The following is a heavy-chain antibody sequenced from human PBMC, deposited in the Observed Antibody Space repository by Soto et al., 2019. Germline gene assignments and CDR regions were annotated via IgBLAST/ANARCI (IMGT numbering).Heavy chain of an antibody. V-gene: IGHV1-18*01. Sequence: QVQLVQSGAEVKKPGASVKLSCKASGYTFTNFGISWVRQATGQGLEWMGWVSAYNGNTNYAQKFQGRVTMTTDTSTSTAYMEVRSLRFDDTAVYYCARVGTPIDYWGQGTLVTVSS. CDR2: VSAYNGNT. CDR1: GYTFTNFG. CDR3: ARVGTPIDY. D-gene: IGHD7-27*01. J-gene: IGHJ4*02.